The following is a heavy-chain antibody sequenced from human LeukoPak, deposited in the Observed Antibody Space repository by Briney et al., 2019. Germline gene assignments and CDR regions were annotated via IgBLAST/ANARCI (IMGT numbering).Heavy chain of an antibody. Sequence: GESLKISCKGSGYSFTTYWIGWVRQMPEKGLEWLGMIYPADSDTRYSPSFQGQVTISADKSISTAYLQWSSLKASDTAMYYCARRGYSYGFDYWGQGTLVTVSS. CDR1: GYSFTTYW. V-gene: IGHV5-51*01. CDR2: IYPADSDT. D-gene: IGHD5-18*01. CDR3: ARRGYSYGFDY. J-gene: IGHJ4*02.